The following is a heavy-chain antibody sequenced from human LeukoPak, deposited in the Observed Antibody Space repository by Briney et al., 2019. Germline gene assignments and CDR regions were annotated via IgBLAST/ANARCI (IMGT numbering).Heavy chain of an antibody. V-gene: IGHV1-2*02. D-gene: IGHD6-19*01. CDR1: GYTFTGYY. J-gene: IGHJ4*02. CDR3: ARDRAVAGETHYFDY. CDR2: INPNSGGT. Sequence: EASVKVSCKASGYTFTGYYMHWVRQAPGQGLEWMGWINPNSGGTNYAQKFQGRVTMTRDTSISTAYMELSRLRSDDTAVYYCARDRAVAGETHYFDYWGQGTLVTVSS.